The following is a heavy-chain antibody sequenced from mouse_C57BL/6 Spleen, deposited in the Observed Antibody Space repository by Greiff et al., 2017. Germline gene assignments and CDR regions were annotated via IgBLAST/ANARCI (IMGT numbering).Heavy chain of an antibody. Sequence: QVQLQQPGAELVMPGASVKLSCKASGYTFTSYWMHWVKQRPGQGLEWSGEIGPSDSYTNYNQKVKGKSTLTVDKSSSTAYMQLSSLTSEDSAVYYCARSGTGFADWGQGTLVTVSA. CDR2: IGPSDSYT. CDR3: ARSGTGFAD. CDR1: GYTFTSYW. D-gene: IGHD3-3*01. J-gene: IGHJ3*01. V-gene: IGHV1-69*01.